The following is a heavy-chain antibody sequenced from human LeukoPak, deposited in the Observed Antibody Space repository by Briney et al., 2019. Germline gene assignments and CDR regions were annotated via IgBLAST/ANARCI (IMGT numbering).Heavy chain of an antibody. J-gene: IGHJ4*02. CDR3: ARRGYDSSGYYYAY. V-gene: IGHV4-39*01. Sequence: SETLSLTCTVSGGSISSSSYYWGWIRQPPGKGLEWIGSIYYSGSTYYNPSLKCRVTISVDTSKNQFSLKLSSVTAADTAVYYCARRGYDSSGYYYAYWGQGTLVTVSS. CDR1: GGSISSSSYY. D-gene: IGHD3-22*01. CDR2: IYYSGST.